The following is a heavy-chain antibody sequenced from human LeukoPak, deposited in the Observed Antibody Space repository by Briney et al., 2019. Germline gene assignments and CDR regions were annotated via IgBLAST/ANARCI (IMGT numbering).Heavy chain of an antibody. Sequence: GGSLRPSCAASGFTFSSYAMSWVRQAPGKGLEWVSSISSSSSYIYYADSVKGRFTISRDNAKNSLYLQMNSLRAEDTAVYYCARDQPNYDILTGYYPFDYWGQGTVVTVSS. J-gene: IGHJ4*02. CDR3: ARDQPNYDILTGYYPFDY. D-gene: IGHD3-9*01. CDR2: ISSSSSYI. V-gene: IGHV3-21*01. CDR1: GFTFSSYA.